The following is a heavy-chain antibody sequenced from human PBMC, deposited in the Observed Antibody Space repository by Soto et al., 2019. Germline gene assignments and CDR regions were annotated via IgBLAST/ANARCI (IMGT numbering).Heavy chain of an antibody. CDR3: ARGSGSYYEAFDI. CDR1: GYTFTNYG. CDR2: INAGNGNT. Sequence: ASVKVSCKASGYTFTNYGITWVRQAPGQGLEWMGWINAGNGNTKYSQKFQGRVTITRDTSASTAYMELSSLGSEDTAVYYCARGSGSYYEAFDIWGQGTMVTVSS. J-gene: IGHJ3*02. D-gene: IGHD1-26*01. V-gene: IGHV1-3*01.